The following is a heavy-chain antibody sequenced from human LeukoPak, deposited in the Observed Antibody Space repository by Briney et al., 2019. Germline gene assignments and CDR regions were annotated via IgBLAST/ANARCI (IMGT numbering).Heavy chain of an antibody. CDR1: GFDFSGYA. V-gene: IGHV3-23*01. CDR2: IGSDGST. CDR3: ASGYSYGSFDY. Sequence: GGSLRLSCAVSGFDFSGYAMSWVRQAPGKGLEWVSGIGSDGSTHYAESVKGRFAISRENSKNTLYLQVSSLRAEDTAVYYCASGYSYGSFDYWGQGTLVTVSS. D-gene: IGHD5-18*01. J-gene: IGHJ4*02.